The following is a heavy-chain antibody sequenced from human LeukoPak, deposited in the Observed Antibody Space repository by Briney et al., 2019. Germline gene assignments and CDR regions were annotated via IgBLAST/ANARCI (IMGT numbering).Heavy chain of an antibody. CDR3: ARDMYSSSSGPVDY. Sequence: GGSLRLSCAASGFTFSSYWMSWVRQAPGKGLEWVANIKQDGSEKYYVDSVKGRFTISRDNAKNSLYLQMNSLRAEDTAVYYCARDMYSSSSGPVDYWGQGTLVTVSS. J-gene: IGHJ4*02. V-gene: IGHV3-7*01. CDR1: GFTFSSYW. D-gene: IGHD6-6*01. CDR2: IKQDGSEK.